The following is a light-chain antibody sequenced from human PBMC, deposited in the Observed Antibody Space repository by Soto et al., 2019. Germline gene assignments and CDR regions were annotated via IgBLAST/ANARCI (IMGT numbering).Light chain of an antibody. Sequence: EIVLTQSPATLSLSPGKRATLSCRASQSVGTSLAWYQQKPGQAPRLLIYDASNRATGIPARFSGSGSGTDFTLTISSLEPEDFAVYYCQQRSKWPLTFGGGTKVEIK. CDR3: QQRSKWPLT. J-gene: IGKJ4*01. CDR1: QSVGTS. CDR2: DAS. V-gene: IGKV3-11*01.